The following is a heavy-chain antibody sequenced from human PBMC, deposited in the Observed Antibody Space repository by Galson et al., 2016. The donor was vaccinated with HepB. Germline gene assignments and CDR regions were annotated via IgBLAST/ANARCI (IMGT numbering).Heavy chain of an antibody. V-gene: IGHV3-33*01. CDR3: VQGSTAPAV. J-gene: IGHJ6*04. D-gene: IGHD2-2*01. CDR2: IWYDANKK. CDR1: GFTFSSYG. Sequence: SLRLSCAASGFTFSSYGMHWVRQAPGKGLEWVAVIWYDANKKYYADSVKGRFTISRDNSKNTLSLQMNSLTADDTAIYYCVQGSTAPAVWGKGTTVTVSS.